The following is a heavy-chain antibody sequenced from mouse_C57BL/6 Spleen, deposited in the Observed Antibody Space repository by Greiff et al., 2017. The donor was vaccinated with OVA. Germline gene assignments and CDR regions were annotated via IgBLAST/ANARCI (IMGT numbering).Heavy chain of an antibody. D-gene: IGHD1-1*01. CDR1: GFTFSSYG. CDR3: AYYYGSSYPYAMDY. CDR2: ISSGGSYT. J-gene: IGHJ4*01. V-gene: IGHV5-6*01. Sequence: EVQVVESGGDLVKPGGSLKLSCAASGFTFSSYGMSWVRQTPDKRLEWVATISSGGSYTYYPDSVKGRFTISRDNAKNTLYLQMSSLKSADTAMYYCAYYYGSSYPYAMDYWGQGTSVTVSS.